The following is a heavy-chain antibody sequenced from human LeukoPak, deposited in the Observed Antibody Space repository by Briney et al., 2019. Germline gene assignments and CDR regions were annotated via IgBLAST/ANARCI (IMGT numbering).Heavy chain of an antibody. J-gene: IGHJ4*02. D-gene: IGHD6-13*01. CDR1: GGTFSSYA. CDR3: ASQAPYSSSWYEVDY. CDR2: IIPIFGTA. V-gene: IGHV1-69*13. Sequence: SVKVSCKASGGTFSSYAISWVRQAPGQGLEWMGGIIPIFGTANYAQKFQGRVTITADESTSTAYMELSSLRSEDTAVYYCASQAPYSSSWYEVDYWGQGTLVTVSS.